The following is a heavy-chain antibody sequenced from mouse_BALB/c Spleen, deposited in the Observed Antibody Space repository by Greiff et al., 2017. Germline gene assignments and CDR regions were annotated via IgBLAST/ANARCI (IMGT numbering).Heavy chain of an antibody. D-gene: IGHD1-1*02. CDR1: GYTFTAYA. CDR2: ISTYYGDA. J-gene: IGHJ2*01. V-gene: IGHV1S137*01. CDR3: ARGGAMDYFDY. Sequence: VQLQQSGAELVRPGVSVKISCKGSGYTFTAYAMHWVKQSHAKSLEWIGVISTYYGDASYNQKFKGKATMTVDKSSSTAYMELARLTSEDSAIYYCARGGAMDYFDYWGQGTTLTVSS.